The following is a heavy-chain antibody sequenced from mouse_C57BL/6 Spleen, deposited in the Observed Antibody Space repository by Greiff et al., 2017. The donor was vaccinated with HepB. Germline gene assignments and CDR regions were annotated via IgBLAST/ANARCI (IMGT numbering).Heavy chain of an antibody. D-gene: IGHD3-2*02. Sequence: EVQLQQSVAELVRPGASVKLSCTASGFHIKNTYMHWVKQRPEQGLEWIGRIDPANGNTKYAPKFQGKATITADTSTNSAYLQRSSLTSEDTAIYYCASELRLGYYFDYWGQGTTLTVSS. J-gene: IGHJ2*01. CDR3: ASELRLGYYFDY. CDR1: GFHIKNTY. CDR2: IDPANGNT. V-gene: IGHV14-3*01.